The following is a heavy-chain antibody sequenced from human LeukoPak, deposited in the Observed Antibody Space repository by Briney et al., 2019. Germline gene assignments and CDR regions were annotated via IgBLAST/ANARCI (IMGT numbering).Heavy chain of an antibody. Sequence: GGSLRLSCAASGFTFSSYAMSWVRQAPGKGLEWVSSVSSSGDRTFYADSVKDRFTISRDNSKNTLYMQMSRLRAEDTAVYYCAKDRPNYHESNGHYYRRDGDYWGQGTLVTVSS. CDR1: GFTFSSYA. J-gene: IGHJ4*02. CDR2: VSSSGDRT. V-gene: IGHV3-23*01. D-gene: IGHD3-22*01. CDR3: AKDRPNYHESNGHYYRRDGDY.